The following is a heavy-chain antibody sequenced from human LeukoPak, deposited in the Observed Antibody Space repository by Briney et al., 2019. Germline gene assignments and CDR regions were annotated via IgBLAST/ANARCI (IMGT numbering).Heavy chain of an antibody. D-gene: IGHD3-3*01. CDR2: ISYDGSNK. CDR1: GFTFSSYA. Sequence: GGSLRLSCAASGFTFSSYAMHWVRQAPGKGLEWVAVISYDGSNKYYADSVKGRFTISRDNSKNTLYLQMNSLRAEDTAVYYCATDVRYYDFWSGYYTGVPWGQGTLVTVSS. V-gene: IGHV3-30-3*01. CDR3: ATDVRYYDFWSGYYTGVP. J-gene: IGHJ5*02.